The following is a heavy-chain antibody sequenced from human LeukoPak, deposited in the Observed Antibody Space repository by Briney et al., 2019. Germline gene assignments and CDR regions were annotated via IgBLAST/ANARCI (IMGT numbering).Heavy chain of an antibody. CDR2: INPNSGGT. J-gene: IGHJ5*02. CDR1: GYTFTGYY. CDR3: ASDSSSRGEIVWFDP. Sequence: ASVKVSCKASGYTFTGYYMHWVRQAPGQGLEWMGWINPNSGGTNYAQKFQGRVTMTRDTSISTAYMELSRLRSDDTAVYYCASDSSSRGEIVWFDPWGQGTLVTVSS. D-gene: IGHD6-13*01. V-gene: IGHV1-2*02.